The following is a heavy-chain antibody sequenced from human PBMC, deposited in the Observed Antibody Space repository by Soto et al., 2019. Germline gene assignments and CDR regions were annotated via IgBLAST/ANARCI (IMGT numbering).Heavy chain of an antibody. CDR1: GCSISSSNW. D-gene: IGHD1-26*01. CDR3: ARVSGSYYYGMDV. Sequence: PSETLSLTCAVSGCSISSSNWWSWVRQPPGKGLEWIGEIYHSGSTNYNPSLKGRVTISVDKSKNQFSLKLSSVTAADTAVYYCARVSGSYYYGMDVWGQGTTVTVSS. CDR2: IYHSGST. V-gene: IGHV4-4*02. J-gene: IGHJ6*02.